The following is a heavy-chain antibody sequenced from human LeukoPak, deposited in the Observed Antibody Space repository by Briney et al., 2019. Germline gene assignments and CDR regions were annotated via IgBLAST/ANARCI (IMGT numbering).Heavy chain of an antibody. CDR1: GFTFSSYW. CDR3: ARDPGHIVVVTAIYFDY. CDR2: IKQDGSEK. D-gene: IGHD2-21*02. V-gene: IGHV3-7*05. J-gene: IGHJ4*02. Sequence: GGSLRLCCAASGFTFSSYWMSWVRQAPGKGLEWVANIKQDGSEKYYVDSVKGRFTISRDNAKNSLYLQMNSLRAEDTAVYYCARDPGHIVVVTAIYFDYWGQGTLVTVSS.